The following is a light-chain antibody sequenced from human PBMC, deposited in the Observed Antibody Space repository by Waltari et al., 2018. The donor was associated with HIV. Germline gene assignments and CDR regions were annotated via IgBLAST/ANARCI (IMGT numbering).Light chain of an antibody. CDR1: YSDIGRYTY. J-gene: IGLJ3*02. CDR3: CTYARNYPWV. Sequence: QSPLTHPRSVSGSPGQSVTISCTATYSDIGRYTYVSWYQQHPGNAPKFLIFDVSSRSSGVPDRLSGSKYSNTAALSISGLQSEDEHDCDCCTYARNYPWVFGGATKLTVL. CDR2: DVS. V-gene: IGLV2-11*01.